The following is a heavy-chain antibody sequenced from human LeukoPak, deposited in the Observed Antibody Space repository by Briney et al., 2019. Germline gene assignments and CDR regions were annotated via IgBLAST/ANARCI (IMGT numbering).Heavy chain of an antibody. CDR3: ARMSVVTAHYYFDY. CDR1: GFTFSSYS. J-gene: IGHJ4*02. Sequence: GGSLRLSCAASGFTFSSYSMNWVRQAPGKGLEWVSSISSSSSYIYYADSVKGRFTISRDNAKNSLYLQMNSLRAEDTAVYYCARMSVVTAHYYFDYWGQGTLVTVSS. CDR2: ISSSSSYI. V-gene: IGHV3-21*01. D-gene: IGHD2-21*02.